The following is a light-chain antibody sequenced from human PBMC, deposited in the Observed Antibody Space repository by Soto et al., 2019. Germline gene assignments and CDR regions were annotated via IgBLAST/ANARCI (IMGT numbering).Light chain of an antibody. V-gene: IGLV4-60*03. CDR3: ETWDSNTHTV. J-gene: IGLJ7*01. Sequence: QPVLTQSSSASASLGSSVKLTCTLSSGRNTYTIAWHQQQPGKAPRYLMKLERSGSYDKGSGVPDRFSGSSSGADRYLTISNLQSEDEADYYCETWDSNTHTVFGGGTQLTVL. CDR2: LERSGSY. CDR1: SGRNTYT.